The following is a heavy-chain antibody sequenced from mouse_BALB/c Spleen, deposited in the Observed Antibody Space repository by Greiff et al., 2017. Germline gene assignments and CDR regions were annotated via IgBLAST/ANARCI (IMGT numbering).Heavy chain of an antibody. CDR1: GYAFTSYN. CDR2: IDPYSGGT. J-gene: IGHJ4*01. Sequence: VQLQQSGPELVKPGASVKVSCKASGYAFTSYNMYWVKQSHGKGLEWIGYIDPYSGGTNYNQKFKGKATLTVDKSSSTAYMHLNSLTSEASAVYYCASAGGTMITAHYAMDDWGQGTSVTVSS. V-gene: IGHV1S135*01. CDR3: ASAGGTMITAHYAMDD. D-gene: IGHD2-4*01.